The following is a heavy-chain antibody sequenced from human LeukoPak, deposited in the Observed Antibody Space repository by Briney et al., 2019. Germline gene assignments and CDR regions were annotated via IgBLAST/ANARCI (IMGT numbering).Heavy chain of an antibody. D-gene: IGHD4-17*01. Sequence: ASVKVSCKTSGYTFNNFDINWVRQATGQGLEWMGWMSPNSGNTAYAQKFQGRVTITKDESTRTVYLELTSLTSDDTAVYYCARDVHGDYGSGWFDPWGQGTLVSVSS. CDR3: ARDVHGDYGSGWFDP. V-gene: IGHV1-8*01. CDR1: GYTFNNFD. J-gene: IGHJ5*02. CDR2: MSPNSGNT.